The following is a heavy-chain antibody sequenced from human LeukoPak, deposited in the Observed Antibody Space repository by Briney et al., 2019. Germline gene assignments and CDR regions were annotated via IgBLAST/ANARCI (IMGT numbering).Heavy chain of an antibody. CDR3: ARAVAGCLWY. CDR1: GGSFSGYY. J-gene: IGHJ4*02. Sequence: SETLSLTCAVYGGSFSGYYWSWIRQPPGKGLEWIGEINHSGSTNYNPSLKSRVTMSVDTSKNQFSLKLSSVTAADTAVYYCARAVAGCLWYWGQGTLVTVSS. V-gene: IGHV4-34*01. D-gene: IGHD6-19*01. CDR2: INHSGST.